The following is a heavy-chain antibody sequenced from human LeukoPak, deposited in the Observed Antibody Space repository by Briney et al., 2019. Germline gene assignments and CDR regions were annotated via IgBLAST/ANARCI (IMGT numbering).Heavy chain of an antibody. CDR3: ARVTDCSSTSCPGDDAFDI. Sequence: ASVKVSCKASGYTFTGYYMHWVRQAPGQGLEWMGIINPSGGSTSYAQKFQGRVTMTRDTSTSTVYMELSSLRSEDTAVYYCARVTDCSSTSCPGDDAFDIWGQGTMVTVSS. D-gene: IGHD2-2*01. V-gene: IGHV1-46*01. CDR1: GYTFTGYY. J-gene: IGHJ3*02. CDR2: INPSGGST.